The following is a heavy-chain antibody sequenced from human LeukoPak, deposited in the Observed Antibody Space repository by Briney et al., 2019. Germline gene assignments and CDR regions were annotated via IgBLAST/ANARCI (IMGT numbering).Heavy chain of an antibody. CDR1: GYSFTYYW. V-gene: IGHV5-51*04. D-gene: IGHD5-24*01. J-gene: IGHJ4*02. CDR2: IYPGDSAT. Sequence: GESLKISCKGFGYSFTYYWIGGGRQMPGKRLEGIGIIYPGDSATRDSPSFRGQFTISADKPITTAYLQWSSLAASATAIYCCASCGEMGTISSCYFDYWGQGTLVTVSS. CDR3: ASCGEMGTISSCYFDY.